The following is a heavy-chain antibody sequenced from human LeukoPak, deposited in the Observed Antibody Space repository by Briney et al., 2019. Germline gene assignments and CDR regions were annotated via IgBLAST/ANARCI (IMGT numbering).Heavy chain of an antibody. CDR1: GFTFSSYG. CDR2: IWYDGSNK. CDR3: ARDLGGSSSWYYYGMDV. J-gene: IGHJ6*02. V-gene: IGHV3-33*01. Sequence: PGGSLRLSCAASGFTFSSYGMHWVRQAPGKGLEWVAVIWYDGSNKYYADSVKGRFTISRDNSKNTLYLQMNSLRAEDTAVYYCARDLGGSSSWYYYGMDVWGQGTTVTVSS. D-gene: IGHD6-13*01.